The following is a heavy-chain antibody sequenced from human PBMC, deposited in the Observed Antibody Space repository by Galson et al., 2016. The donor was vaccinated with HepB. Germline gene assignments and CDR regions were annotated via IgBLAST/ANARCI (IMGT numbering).Heavy chain of an antibody. Sequence: SLRLSCAVSGFTFSNYAMTWVRQAPGKGLEWVSYISSSSTIYYADSVKGRFTISRDNAKNSLYLQMNSLRDEDTAVYYCARAGHSSGWYPFNFWWFDPWGQGTLVTVSS. CDR1: GFTFSNYA. D-gene: IGHD6-19*01. CDR3: ARAGHSSGWYPFNFWWFDP. CDR2: ISSSSTI. V-gene: IGHV3-48*02. J-gene: IGHJ5*02.